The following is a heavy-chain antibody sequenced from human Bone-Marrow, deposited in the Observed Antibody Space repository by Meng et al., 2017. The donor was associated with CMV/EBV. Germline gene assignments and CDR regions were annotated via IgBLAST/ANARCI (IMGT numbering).Heavy chain of an antibody. D-gene: IGHD1-26*01. Sequence: GFTFSSYAMHWVRQAPGKGLEWVAVISYDGSNKYYADSVKGRFTISRDNSKNTLYLQMNSLRAEDTAVYYCARDPIVGATHGGNYFDYWGQGTLVTVSS. CDR3: ARDPIVGATHGGNYFDY. J-gene: IGHJ4*02. CDR1: GFTFSSYA. V-gene: IGHV3-30-3*01. CDR2: ISYDGSNK.